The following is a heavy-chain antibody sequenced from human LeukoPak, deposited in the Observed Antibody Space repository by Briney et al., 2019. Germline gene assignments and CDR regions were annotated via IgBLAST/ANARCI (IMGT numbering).Heavy chain of an antibody. D-gene: IGHD3-22*01. Sequence: SETLSLTCTVSGGSISSYYWSWIRQPAGKGLEWIGRIYTSGSTNYNPSLKSRVTMSVDTSKNQFSLKLSSVTAADTAVYYCARSVYKTYYYDSSGYYYSDYWGQGTLVTVSS. CDR1: GGSISSYY. V-gene: IGHV4-4*07. J-gene: IGHJ4*02. CDR3: ARSVYKTYYYDSSGYYYSDY. CDR2: IYTSGST.